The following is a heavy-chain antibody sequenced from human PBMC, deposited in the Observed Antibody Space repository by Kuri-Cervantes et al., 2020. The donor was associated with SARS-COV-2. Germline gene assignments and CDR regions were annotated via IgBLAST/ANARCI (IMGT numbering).Heavy chain of an antibody. CDR2: INHSGST. D-gene: IGHD2-15*01. Sequence: GSLRLSCAASGFTFSSYAMSWVRQAPGKGLEWIGEINHSGSTNYNPSLKSRVTISVDTSKNQFSLKLSSVTAADTAVYYCARGVGYCSGGSCYYYFDYWGQGTLVTVSS. J-gene: IGHJ4*02. CDR3: ARGVGYCSGGSCYYYFDY. CDR1: GFTFSSYA. V-gene: IGHV4-34*01.